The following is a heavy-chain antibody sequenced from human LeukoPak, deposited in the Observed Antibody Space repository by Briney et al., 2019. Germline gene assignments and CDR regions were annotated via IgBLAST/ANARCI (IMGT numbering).Heavy chain of an antibody. CDR2: ISGSGGST. Sequence: GGSLRLSCAASGFTFSNYVMSWVRQAPGKGLEWVSSISGSGGSTYYADSVQGRFTISRDNSKNTLFLQMNSLRAEDTALYYCAEEVGATYPTFDYWGQGTLVTVSS. D-gene: IGHD1-26*01. J-gene: IGHJ4*02. CDR1: GFTFSNYV. V-gene: IGHV3-23*01. CDR3: AEEVGATYPTFDY.